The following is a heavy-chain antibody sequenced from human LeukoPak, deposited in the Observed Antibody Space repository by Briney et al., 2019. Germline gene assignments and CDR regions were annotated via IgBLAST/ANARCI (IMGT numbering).Heavy chain of an antibody. V-gene: IGHV3-21*01. J-gene: IGHJ4*02. D-gene: IGHD6-6*01. CDR1: GFTFSSYS. CDR3: ARAHTGAARPGFDY. CDR2: ISSGSSYI. Sequence: GGSLRLSCAASGFTFSSYSMNWVRQAPGKGLEWVSSISSGSSYIYYADSVKGRFTISRNNAKNSLYLQMNSLRAEDTAVYYCARAHTGAARPGFDYWGQGTLVTVSS.